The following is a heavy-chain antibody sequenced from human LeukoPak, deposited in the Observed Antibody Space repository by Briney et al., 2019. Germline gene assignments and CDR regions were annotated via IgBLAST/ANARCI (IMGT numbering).Heavy chain of an antibody. V-gene: IGHV1-58*01. CDR1: GFTFTSSA. D-gene: IGHD6-13*01. CDR2: IVVGSGNT. J-gene: IGHJ6*03. CDR3: ARGGVGSSWAGYYYYYYMDV. Sequence: ASVKVSCKASGFTFTSSAVQWVRQARGQRLEWIGWIVVGSGNTNYAQKFQERVTITRDMSTSTAYMELSSLRSEDTAVYYCARGGVGSSWAGYYYYYYMDVWGKGTTVTVSS.